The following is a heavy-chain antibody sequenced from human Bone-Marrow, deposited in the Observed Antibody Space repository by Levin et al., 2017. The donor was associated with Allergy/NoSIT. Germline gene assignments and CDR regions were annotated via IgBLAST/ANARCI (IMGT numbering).Heavy chain of an antibody. V-gene: IGHV4-59*08. CDR3: ARRRDGLEFDY. Sequence: PSETLSLTCTVSGGSISSYYWSWIRQPPGKGLEWIGYIYYSGRTSYNPSLKSRVTISVDTSKNQFSLKLSSVTAADTAVYYCARRRDGLEFDYWGQGTLVTVSS. CDR2: IYYSGRT. CDR1: GGSISSYY. J-gene: IGHJ4*02. D-gene: IGHD5-24*01.